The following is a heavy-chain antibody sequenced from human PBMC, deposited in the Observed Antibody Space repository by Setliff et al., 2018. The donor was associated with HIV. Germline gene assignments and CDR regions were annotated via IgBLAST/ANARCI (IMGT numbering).Heavy chain of an antibody. D-gene: IGHD3-16*01. Sequence: LRLSCTVSGFTFENFGLHWVRQAPGKGLEWVANIKQDGSEKYYVDSVKGRFTISRDNAKNSLYLQMNSLRAEDTAVYYCARDRAYASFDYWGQGALVTVSS. J-gene: IGHJ4*02. CDR1: GFTFENFG. CDR2: IKQDGSEK. CDR3: ARDRAYASFDY. V-gene: IGHV3-7*03.